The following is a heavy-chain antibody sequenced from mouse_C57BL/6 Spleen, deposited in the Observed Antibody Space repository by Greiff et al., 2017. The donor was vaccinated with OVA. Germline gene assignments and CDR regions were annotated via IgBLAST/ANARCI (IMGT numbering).Heavy chain of an antibody. Sequence: QVQLKESGAELARPGASVKLSCKASGYTFTSYGISWVKQSTGQGLEWIGEIYPRSGNTYYNEKFKGKATLTADKSSSTAYMELRSLTSEDSAVYFCANYYGSSHWYFDVWGTGTTVTVSS. CDR2: IYPRSGNT. CDR1: GYTFTSYG. V-gene: IGHV1-81*01. J-gene: IGHJ1*03. D-gene: IGHD1-1*01. CDR3: ANYYGSSHWYFDV.